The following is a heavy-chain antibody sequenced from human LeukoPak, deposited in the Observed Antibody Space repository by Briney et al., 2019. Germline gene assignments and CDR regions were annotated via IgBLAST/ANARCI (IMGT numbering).Heavy chain of an antibody. V-gene: IGHV3-23*01. CDR3: AKDRMRDSSGSSLH. J-gene: IGHJ4*02. CDR1: GFSFSSYA. Sequence: GGSLRLSCAASGFSFSSYAMSWVRQAPGKGLEWVSAISGRGETTYYAGSVKGRFTISRDNANNTVSLQTSRLRPEDTAVYYCAKDRMRDSSGSSLHWGQGIQVAVSS. D-gene: IGHD3-22*01. CDR2: ISGRGETT.